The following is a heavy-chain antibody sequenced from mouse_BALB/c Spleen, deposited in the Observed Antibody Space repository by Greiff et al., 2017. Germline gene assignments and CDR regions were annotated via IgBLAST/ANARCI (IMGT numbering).Heavy chain of an antibody. V-gene: IGHV2-6-7*01. CDR2: IWGDGST. Sequence: QVQLKESGPGLVAPSQSLSITCTVSGFSLTGYGVNWVRQPPGKGLEWLGMIWGDGSTDYNSALNSRLSISKDNSKSQVFLKMNSLQTDDTARYYCARSTVTPYAMDYWGQGTSVTVSS. CDR3: ARSTVTPYAMDY. CDR1: GFSLTGYG. D-gene: IGHD2-13*01. J-gene: IGHJ4*01.